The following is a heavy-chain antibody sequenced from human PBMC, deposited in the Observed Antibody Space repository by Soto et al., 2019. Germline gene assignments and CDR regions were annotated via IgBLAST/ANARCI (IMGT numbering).Heavy chain of an antibody. CDR3: ARPPGYISDWYYFDL. Sequence: VASVKVSCKASGYTFIDYYMHWVRQAPGQGFKWMGRISPRSGGTNYAQKFQGRVTMTWDTSLNTAYMELSSLISEDTAVYYCARPPGYISDWYYFDLWGQGTLVTVSS. CDR2: ISPRSGGT. CDR1: GYTFIDYY. J-gene: IGHJ4*02. V-gene: IGHV1-2*02. D-gene: IGHD3-9*01.